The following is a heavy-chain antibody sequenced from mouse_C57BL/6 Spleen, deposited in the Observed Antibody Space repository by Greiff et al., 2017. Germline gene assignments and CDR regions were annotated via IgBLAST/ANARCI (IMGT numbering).Heavy chain of an antibody. J-gene: IGHJ3*01. CDR3: SGEHSNFPWFAD. CDR1: GYTFTSYW. CDR2: IYPSDSET. Sequence: QVQLQQPGAELVRPGSSVKLSCKASGYTFTSYWMDWVKQRPGQGLEWIGNIYPSDSETHYNQKFKDKATLTVDTSSSTAYMQLSSLTSEDSAVYYCSGEHSNFPWFADWGQGTLVTVSA. D-gene: IGHD2-5*01. V-gene: IGHV1-61*01.